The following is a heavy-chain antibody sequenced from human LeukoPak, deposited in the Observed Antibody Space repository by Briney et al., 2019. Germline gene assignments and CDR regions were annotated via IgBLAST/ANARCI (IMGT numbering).Heavy chain of an antibody. CDR1: GFTFDDYA. D-gene: IGHD6-13*01. V-gene: IGHV3-9*01. CDR3: AKDWGIAAAGTTYSFDY. Sequence: GGSLRLSCAASGFTFDDYAMHWVRQAPGKGLEWVSGISWNSGSIGYADSVKGRSTISRDNAKNSLYLQMNSLRAEDTALYYCAKDWGIAAAGTTYSFDYWGQGTLVTVSS. CDR2: ISWNSGSI. J-gene: IGHJ4*02.